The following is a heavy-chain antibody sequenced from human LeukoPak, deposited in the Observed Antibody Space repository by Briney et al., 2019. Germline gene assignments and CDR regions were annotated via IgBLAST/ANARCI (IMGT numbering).Heavy chain of an antibody. D-gene: IGHD1-26*01. CDR3: ATAFKWELPPEFDY. J-gene: IGHJ4*02. V-gene: IGHV1-2*06. CDR2: INPNSGGT. Sequence: GASVKVSCKASGYTFTGYYMHWVRQAPGQGLEWMGRINPNSGGTNSAQKFQGRVTMTEDTSTDTAYMELSSLRSEDTAVYYCATAFKWELPPEFDYWGQGTLVTVSS. CDR1: GYTFTGYY.